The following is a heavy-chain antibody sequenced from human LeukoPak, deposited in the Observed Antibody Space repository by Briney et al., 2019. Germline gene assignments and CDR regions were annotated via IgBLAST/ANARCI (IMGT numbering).Heavy chain of an antibody. V-gene: IGHV3-13*01. Sequence: GGSLRLSCVASGFTVSSYAMHWVRQPIGKGLEWVSALGIAGDTFYPDSVKGRFTISRENARNSLYLQMNSLRAEDTAMYYCARQMQSHGNFDSWGQGTLVTVSS. CDR3: ARQMQSHGNFDS. D-gene: IGHD1-26*01. CDR2: LGIAGDT. J-gene: IGHJ4*02. CDR1: GFTVSSYA.